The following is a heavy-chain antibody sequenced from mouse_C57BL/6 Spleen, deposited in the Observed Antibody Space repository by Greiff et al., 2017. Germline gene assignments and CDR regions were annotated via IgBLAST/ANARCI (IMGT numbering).Heavy chain of an antibody. CDR3: AKWVLRNFDY. CDR1: GYTFTGYW. J-gene: IGHJ2*01. Sequence: QVQLQQSGAELMKPGASVKLSCKATGYTFTGYWIEWVKQRPGHGLEWIGEILPGSGSTNYNEKFKGKATFTADTPSNTAYMQLSSLTTEDSAIYYCAKWVLRNFDYWGQGTTLTVSS. CDR2: ILPGSGST. D-gene: IGHD2-3*01. V-gene: IGHV1-9*01.